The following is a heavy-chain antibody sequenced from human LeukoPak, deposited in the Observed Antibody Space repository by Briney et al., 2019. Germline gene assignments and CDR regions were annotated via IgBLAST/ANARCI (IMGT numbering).Heavy chain of an antibody. Sequence: SETLSLTCIVSGYSISSGYYWGWIRQSPGKGLEWIGTIYRSGSTYSNPSLRGRVTISVDTSKNQFSLKLSSVTAADTAVYYCARTGAGYYYCYMDVWGKGTTVTVSS. D-gene: IGHD1-26*01. CDR1: GYSISSGYY. J-gene: IGHJ6*03. V-gene: IGHV4-38-2*02. CDR2: IYRSGST. CDR3: ARTGAGYYYCYMDV.